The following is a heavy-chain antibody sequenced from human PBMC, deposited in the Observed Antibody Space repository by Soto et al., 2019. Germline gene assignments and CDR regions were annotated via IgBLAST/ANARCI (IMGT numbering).Heavy chain of an antibody. Sequence: QVQLVESGGGVVQPGRSLRLSCAASGFTFSSYGMHWVRQAPGKGLEWVAVISYDGSNKYYADSVKGRFTISRDNSKNTLYLQMNSLRAEDTAVYYCANDLDYPYYFDYWGQGTLVTVSS. CDR2: ISYDGSNK. J-gene: IGHJ4*02. D-gene: IGHD5-12*01. V-gene: IGHV3-30*18. CDR3: ANDLDYPYYFDY. CDR1: GFTFSSYG.